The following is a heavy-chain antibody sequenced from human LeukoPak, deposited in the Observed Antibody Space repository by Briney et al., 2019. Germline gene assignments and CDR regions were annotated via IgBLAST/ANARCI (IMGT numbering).Heavy chain of an antibody. CDR3: ARREFPQWELPAEYFQH. J-gene: IGHJ1*01. Sequence: PGGSLRLSCAASGFTFSSYWMSWVRQAPGKGLEWVANIKQDGSEKYYVDSVKGRFTISRDNAKNSLYLQMNSLRAEDTAVYYCARREFPQWELPAEYFQHWGQGTLVTVSS. V-gene: IGHV3-7*01. D-gene: IGHD1-26*01. CDR1: GFTFSSYW. CDR2: IKQDGSEK.